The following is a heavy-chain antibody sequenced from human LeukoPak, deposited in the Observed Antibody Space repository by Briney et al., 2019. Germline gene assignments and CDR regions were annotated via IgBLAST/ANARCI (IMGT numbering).Heavy chain of an antibody. CDR3: ARESSGGNSNWFDP. D-gene: IGHD4-23*01. J-gene: IGHJ5*02. CDR1: GYTFTSYD. CDR2: MNPNSGST. V-gene: IGHV1-8*01. Sequence: GASVKVSCKASGYTFTSYDINWVRQATGQGLEWMGWMNPNSGSTGYAQKFQGRVTMTRNTSISTAYMELSSLRSEDTAVYYCARESSGGNSNWFDPWGQGTLVTVSS.